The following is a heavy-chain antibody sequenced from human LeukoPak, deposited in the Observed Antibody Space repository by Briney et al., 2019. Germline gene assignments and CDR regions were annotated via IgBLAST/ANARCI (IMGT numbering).Heavy chain of an antibody. J-gene: IGHJ4*02. CDR1: GFTFSSYA. CDR3: AKDHKNFKWPFDY. Sequence: GGSLRLSCAASGFTFSSYAMSWVRQAPGKGLEWFSAISGSGGSTYYADSVKGRFTISRDNSKNTLYLQMNSLRAEDTAVYYCAKDHKNFKWPFDYWGQGTLVTVSS. V-gene: IGHV3-23*01. CDR2: ISGSGGST. D-gene: IGHD5-12*01.